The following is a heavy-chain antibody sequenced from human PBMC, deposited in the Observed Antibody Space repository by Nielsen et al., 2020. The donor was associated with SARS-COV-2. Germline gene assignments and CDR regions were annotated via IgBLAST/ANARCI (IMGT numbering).Heavy chain of an antibody. D-gene: IGHD5-12*01. Sequence: SVKVSCKASGGTFSTNTINWVRQAPGQGLEWMGRIIPLIDVTNYAQKFQGRVTITADKSTSTAYMELSSLRSEDTAVYYCARDQGYSGYGAASWFDPWGQGTLVTVSS. CDR1: GGTFSTNT. V-gene: IGHV1-69*04. CDR2: IIPLIDVT. J-gene: IGHJ5*02. CDR3: ARDQGYSGYGAASWFDP.